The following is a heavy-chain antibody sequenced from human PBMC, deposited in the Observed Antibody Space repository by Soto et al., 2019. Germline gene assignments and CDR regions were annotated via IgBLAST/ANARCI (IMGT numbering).Heavy chain of an antibody. CDR1: GFTFSSYW. CDR2: IKQDGSEK. V-gene: IGHV3-7*03. CDR3: ARDYYYYYYGMDV. Sequence: PGGSLRLSCAASGFTFSSYWMSWVRQASGKGLEWVANIKQDGSEKYYVDSVKGRFTISRDNAKNSLYLQMNSLRAEDTAVYYCARDYYYYYYGMDVWGQGTTVTVSS. J-gene: IGHJ6*02.